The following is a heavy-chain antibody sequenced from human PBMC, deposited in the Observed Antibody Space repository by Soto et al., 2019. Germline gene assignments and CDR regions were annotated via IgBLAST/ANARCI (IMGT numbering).Heavy chain of an antibody. D-gene: IGHD6-19*01. CDR3: GRKILIAVAGTSLNYYYYYGMDV. CDR2: INHSGST. CDR1: GGSFSGYY. Sequence: SETLSLTCAVYGGSFSGYYWSWIRQPPGKGLEWIGEINHSGSTNYNPSLKSRVTISVDTSKNQFSLKLSSVTAADTAVYYCGRKILIAVAGTSLNYYYYYGMDVWAKGPRSPSP. V-gene: IGHV4-34*01. J-gene: IGHJ6*02.